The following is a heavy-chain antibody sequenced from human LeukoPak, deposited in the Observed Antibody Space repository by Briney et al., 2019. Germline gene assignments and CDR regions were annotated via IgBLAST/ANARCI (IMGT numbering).Heavy chain of an antibody. V-gene: IGHV3-30*04. D-gene: IGHD1-26*01. CDR1: GFTFSSYA. CDR3: ARDPGAGVGATGWFDP. Sequence: GGSLRLSCAASGFTFSSYAMHWVRQAPGKGLGGVAVISYDGSNKYYADSVKGRFTISRDNSKNTLYLQMNSLRAEDTAVYYCARDPGAGVGATGWFDPWGQGTLVTVSS. CDR2: ISYDGSNK. J-gene: IGHJ5*02.